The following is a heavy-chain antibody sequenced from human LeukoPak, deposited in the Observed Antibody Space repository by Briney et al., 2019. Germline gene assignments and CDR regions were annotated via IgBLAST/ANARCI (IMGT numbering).Heavy chain of an antibody. J-gene: IGHJ4*02. V-gene: IGHV3-74*01. CDR1: GFTFSSYW. Sequence: GGALRLSCAASGFTFSSYWMHWVRQARGKGLVWVSRMNTDETITTYADSVKGRFTISRDNAKNTLYLQMNSLRAEDTAVYYCARATYYYDSSGYRAVYYFDYWGQGTLVTVSS. D-gene: IGHD3-22*01. CDR3: ARATYYYDSSGYRAVYYFDY. CDR2: MNTDETIT.